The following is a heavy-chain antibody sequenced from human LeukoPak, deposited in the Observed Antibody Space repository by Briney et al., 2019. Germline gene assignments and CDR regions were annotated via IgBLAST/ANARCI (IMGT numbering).Heavy chain of an antibody. V-gene: IGHV3-7*03. CDR1: GFNFRSYW. CDR3: ARDNSVRDEAWWFNP. J-gene: IGHJ5*02. D-gene: IGHD5-24*01. Sequence: GGSLRLSCAASGFNFRSYWMTWVRQSPGKGLEWVANIKQDGSEKYYVDSVKGRFTISRDNAKDSLYLEMNSLRAEDTAVYYCARDNSVRDEAWWFNPWGQGTLVTVSS. CDR2: IKQDGSEK.